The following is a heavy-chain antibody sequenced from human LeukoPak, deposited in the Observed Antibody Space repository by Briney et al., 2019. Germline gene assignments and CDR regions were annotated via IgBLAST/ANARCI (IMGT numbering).Heavy chain of an antibody. Sequence: ASVKVSCKASGGTFTTFAISWMRQAPGQGLQWVGAIVPIFGKSHYAQKLQGRLTITADESTNTAFMELARLTADDTAVYYCARESLAGTWPSDYWGQGTLVTVSS. V-gene: IGHV1-69*13. CDR3: ARESLAGTWPSDY. CDR2: IVPIFGKS. J-gene: IGHJ4*02. D-gene: IGHD6-19*01. CDR1: GGTFTTFA.